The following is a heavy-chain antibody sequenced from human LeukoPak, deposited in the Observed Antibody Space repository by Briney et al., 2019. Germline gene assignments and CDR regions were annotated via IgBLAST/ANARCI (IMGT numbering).Heavy chain of an antibody. CDR2: INPNSGDT. CDR3: AKDFGMWELPEYFQH. J-gene: IGHJ1*01. D-gene: IGHD1-26*01. V-gene: IGHV1-2*02. CDR1: GYTFTGYY. Sequence: ASVKVSCKASGYTFTGYYMHWVRQAPGQGLEWMGWINPNSGDTNYAQKFQGRVSMTRDTSISTAYMELGRLRSEDTAVYYCAKDFGMWELPEYFQHWGQGTLVTVSS.